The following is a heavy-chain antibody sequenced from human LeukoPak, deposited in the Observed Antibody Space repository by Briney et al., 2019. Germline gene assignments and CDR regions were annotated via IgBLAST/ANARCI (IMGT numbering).Heavy chain of an antibody. Sequence: GESLKISCKGSGYSFTSYWIGWVRQMPGKGLEWMGIIYPGDSDTRYSPPFQGLVTISADKSISTAYLQWSSLKASDTAMYYCARHLGYSGSYFDALDIWGLGTMVTVSS. V-gene: IGHV5-51*01. CDR1: GYSFTSYW. D-gene: IGHD1-26*01. J-gene: IGHJ3*02. CDR3: ARHLGYSGSYFDALDI. CDR2: IYPGDSDT.